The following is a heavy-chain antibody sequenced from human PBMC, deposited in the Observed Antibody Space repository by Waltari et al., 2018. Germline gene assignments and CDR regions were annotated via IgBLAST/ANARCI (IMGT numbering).Heavy chain of an antibody. Sequence: EVRLVQSGAEVKKLGATVKTSCKAAGYTFTDYQLPWVQQAPVQGLEWMGRVDPEDGETIDAEKFQGRVTITADTSTDTAYMELSSLRSEDTAVYYCATVAGAPNYYYYYYMDVWGKGTTVTVSS. V-gene: IGHV1-69-2*01. D-gene: IGHD1-26*01. CDR2: VDPEDGET. J-gene: IGHJ6*03. CDR3: ATVAGAPNYYYYYYMDV. CDR1: GYTFTDYQ.